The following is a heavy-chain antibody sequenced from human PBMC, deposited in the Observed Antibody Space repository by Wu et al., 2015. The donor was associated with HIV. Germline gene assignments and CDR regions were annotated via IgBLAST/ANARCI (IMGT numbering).Heavy chain of an antibody. J-gene: IGHJ3*02. CDR3: ATGILGAFDI. CDR1: GNSLNKLS. Sequence: HVQLFQSGAVMRKPGASLKVSCKVLGNSLNKLSMNWVRQAPGKGLEWMGGFDPENGETVYAQKFQGRVTVTDDTSTDTAYMELSSLRSEDTAVYHCATGILGAFDIWGQGTMVTVSS. V-gene: IGHV1-24*01. CDR2: FDPENGET. D-gene: IGHD7-27*01.